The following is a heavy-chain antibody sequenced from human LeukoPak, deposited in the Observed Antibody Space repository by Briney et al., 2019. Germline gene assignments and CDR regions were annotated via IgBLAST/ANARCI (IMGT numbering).Heavy chain of an antibody. J-gene: IGHJ4*02. CDR2: IYYSGST. CDR3: AREDGTRFDY. Sequence: SGTLSLTCTVSGGSVSSGSYYWSWIRQPPGKGLEWIGYIYYSGSTNYNPSLKSRVTISVDTSKNQFSLKLSSVTAADTAVYYCAREDGTRFDYWGQGTLVTVSS. V-gene: IGHV4-61*01. D-gene: IGHD2-2*01. CDR1: GGSVSSGSYY.